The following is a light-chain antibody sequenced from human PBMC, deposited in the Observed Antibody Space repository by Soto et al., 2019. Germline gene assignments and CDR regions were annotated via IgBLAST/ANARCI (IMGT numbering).Light chain of an antibody. Sequence: QSALTQPASVSGSPGQSITISCTGTSSDVGGYNYVSWYQQHPGKAPKLMIYEVSNRPSGVSDRFSGSRSGNPASLTISGLQAEDESDYYCCAYAGSGSVVFGGGTKLTVL. CDR3: CAYAGSGSVV. CDR1: SSDVGGYNY. CDR2: EVS. V-gene: IGLV2-14*01. J-gene: IGLJ3*02.